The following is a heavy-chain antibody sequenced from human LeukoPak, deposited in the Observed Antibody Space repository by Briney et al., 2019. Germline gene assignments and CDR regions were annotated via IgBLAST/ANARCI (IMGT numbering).Heavy chain of an antibody. CDR2: ISYDGSNK. V-gene: IGHV3-30*18. CDR1: GFTFSSYG. CDR3: AKDVRYYDFWSGYYKSDYYYGMHV. J-gene: IGHJ6*02. Sequence: GGSLRLSCAASGFTFSSYGMHWVRQAPGKGLEWVAVISYDGSNKYYADSVKGRFTISRDNSKNTLYLQMNSLRAEDTAVYYCAKDVRYYDFWSGYYKSDYYYGMHVWGQGTTVTVSS. D-gene: IGHD3-3*01.